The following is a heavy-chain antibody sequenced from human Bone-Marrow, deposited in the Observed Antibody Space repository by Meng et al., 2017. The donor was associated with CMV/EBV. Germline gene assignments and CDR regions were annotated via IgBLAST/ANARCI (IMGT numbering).Heavy chain of an antibody. D-gene: IGHD2-8*01. CDR3: ARDRNGVDGRVVYYYYGMDV. Sequence: GESLKISCAASGFTFSRYAMTWVRQAAGKGLEWVSRINSDGSSTSYADSVKGRFTISRDNAKNTLYLQMNSLRAEDTAVYYCARDRNGVDGRVVYYYYGMDVWGQGTTVTVSS. CDR2: INSDGSST. V-gene: IGHV3-74*01. CDR1: GFTFSRYA. J-gene: IGHJ6*02.